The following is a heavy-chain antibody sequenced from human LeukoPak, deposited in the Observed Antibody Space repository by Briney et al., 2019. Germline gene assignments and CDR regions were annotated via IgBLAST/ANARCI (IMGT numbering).Heavy chain of an antibody. CDR3: AASNWNDVS. CDR1: GFTFDDYA. V-gene: IGHV3-23*01. J-gene: IGHJ5*02. CDR2: ISGSGGST. Sequence: PGGSLRLSCVASGFTFDDYAMSWVRQAPGKGLEWVSAISGSGGSTYYADSVKGRFTISRDNSKNTLYLQMNSLRAEDTAVYYCAASNWNDVSWGQGTLVTVSS. D-gene: IGHD1-1*01.